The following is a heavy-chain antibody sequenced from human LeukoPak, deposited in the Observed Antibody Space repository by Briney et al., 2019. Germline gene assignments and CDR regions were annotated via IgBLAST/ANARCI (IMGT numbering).Heavy chain of an antibody. V-gene: IGHV3-9*03. CDR3: AKDTSAYGHPAAFDI. Sequence: GGSLRLSCAASGFTFDDYAMHWVRQAPGKGLEWVSGISWNSGSIGYADSVKGRFTISRDNAKNSLYLQMNSLRAEDMALYYCAKDTSAYGHPAAFDIWGQGTMVTVSS. J-gene: IGHJ3*02. CDR2: ISWNSGSI. D-gene: IGHD3-10*01. CDR1: GFTFDDYA.